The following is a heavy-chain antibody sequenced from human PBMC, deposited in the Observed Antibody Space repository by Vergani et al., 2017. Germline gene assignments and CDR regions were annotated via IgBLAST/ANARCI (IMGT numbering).Heavy chain of an antibody. CDR1: ASSIMTNPY. D-gene: IGHD3-10*01. J-gene: IGHJ6*02. Sequence: QVQLQESGPGLVKPSETLTLTCDVSASSIMTNPYWGWFRQSPGKGLEWIVCIHHSGDTHYNSSLKSRVSISIVSSSKFSLSLTSVTAADTAIYYCARHRGSGSFFPSSYFYGRYVWGHGTTVTVSS. CDR3: ARHRGSGSFFPSSYFYGRYV. CDR2: IHHSGDT. V-gene: IGHV4-38-2*01.